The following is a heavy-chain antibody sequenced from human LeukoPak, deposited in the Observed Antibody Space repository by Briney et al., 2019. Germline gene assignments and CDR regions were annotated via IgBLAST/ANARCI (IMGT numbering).Heavy chain of an antibody. V-gene: IGHV3-23*01. CDR2: ISGTT. J-gene: IGHJ4*02. Sequence: GGSLRLSCAASGFTLSNYAVSWVRQAPGKGLEWVSGISGTTYYADSVRGRFTISRDNSKNTLYLQMNSLRAEDTAVYYCVKLGYSGYDPKDYWGQGILVTVSS. D-gene: IGHD5-12*01. CDR3: VKLGYSGYDPKDY. CDR1: GFTLSNYA.